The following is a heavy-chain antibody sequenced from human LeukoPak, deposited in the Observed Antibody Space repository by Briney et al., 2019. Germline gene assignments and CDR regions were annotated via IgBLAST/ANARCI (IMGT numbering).Heavy chain of an antibody. J-gene: IGHJ3*02. Sequence: GGSLRLSCAASGFTFDDYAMHWVRQAPGKGLEWVSGISWNSGSIGYADSVKGRFTISRDNAKNSLYLQMNSLRAEDMALYYCAKAYLEYSSSPGAFDIWGQGTMVTVSS. CDR1: GFTFDDYA. D-gene: IGHD6-6*01. CDR2: ISWNSGSI. CDR3: AKAYLEYSSSPGAFDI. V-gene: IGHV3-9*03.